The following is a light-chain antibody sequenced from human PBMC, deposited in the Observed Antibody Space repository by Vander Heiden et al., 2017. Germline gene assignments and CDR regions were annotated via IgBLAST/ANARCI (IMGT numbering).Light chain of an antibody. J-gene: IGLJ3*02. CDR2: VVS. V-gene: IGLV2-14*01. CDR3: SSYTSSSTLKWV. Sequence: QSALTQPASVSGSPGQSITISCTGTSSDVGGYNYVSWYQQHPGKAPKLMIFVVSNRPSGVSNRFSGSKSGNTASLTISGLQAEDEADYYCSSYTSSSTLKWVFGGGTKLTVL. CDR1: SSDVGGYNY.